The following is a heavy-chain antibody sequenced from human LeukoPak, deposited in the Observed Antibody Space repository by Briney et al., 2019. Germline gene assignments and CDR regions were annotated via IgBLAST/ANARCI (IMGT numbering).Heavy chain of an antibody. D-gene: IGHD1-1*01. J-gene: IGHJ5*02. CDR1: GFTFSSYA. CDR2: ISGSGGST. Sequence: GGSLRLSCAASGFTFSSYAMSWVRQAPGKGLEWVSAISGSGGSTYYADSVKGRFIISRDNSRNTLYLQMSSLRADDTAVYYCAKDLTTGTTGWFGPWGQGALVTVSS. CDR3: AKDLTTGTTGWFGP. V-gene: IGHV3-23*01.